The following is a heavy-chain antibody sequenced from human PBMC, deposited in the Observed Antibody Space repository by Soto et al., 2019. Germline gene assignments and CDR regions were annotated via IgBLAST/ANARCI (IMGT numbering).Heavy chain of an antibody. V-gene: IGHV5-51*01. J-gene: IGHJ6*02. CDR3: ARLGMTTVTKNYYYYYGMDV. CDR1: GYSFTSYW. CDR2: IYPGDSDT. Sequence: PGESLKISCKGSGYSFTSYWIGWVRQMPGKGLEWMGIIYPGDSDTRYSPSFQGQVTISADKSISTAYLQWSSLKASDTAMYYCARLGMTTVTKNYYYYYGMDVWGQGTTVTVSS. D-gene: IGHD4-17*01.